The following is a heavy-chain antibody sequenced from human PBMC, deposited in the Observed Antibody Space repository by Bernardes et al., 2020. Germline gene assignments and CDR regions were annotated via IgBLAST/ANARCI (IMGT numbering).Heavy chain of an antibody. CDR1: GYTFTSYD. CDR3: ARGPVRFLEWPPDY. J-gene: IGHJ4*02. CDR2: MNPNSGNT. V-gene: IGHV1-8*01. D-gene: IGHD3-3*01. Sequence: SVKVSCKASGYTFTSYDINWVRQATGQGLEWMGWMNPNSGNTGYAQKFQGRVTMTRNTSISTAYMELSSLRSEDTAVYYCARGPVRFLEWPPDYWGQGTLVTVSS.